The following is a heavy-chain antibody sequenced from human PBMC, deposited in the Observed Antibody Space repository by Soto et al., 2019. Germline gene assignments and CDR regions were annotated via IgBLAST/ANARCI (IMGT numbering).Heavy chain of an antibody. Sequence: GGSLRLSCAASGFTFSSYGMHCVRQAPGKGLEWVAVISYDGSNKYYADSVKGRFTISRDNAKNSLYLRMNSLRAEDTAVYYCARFSSSWTGVDYWGQGTLVTVSS. V-gene: IGHV3-30*03. D-gene: IGHD6-13*01. CDR1: GFTFSSYG. J-gene: IGHJ4*02. CDR3: ARFSSSWTGVDY. CDR2: ISYDGSNK.